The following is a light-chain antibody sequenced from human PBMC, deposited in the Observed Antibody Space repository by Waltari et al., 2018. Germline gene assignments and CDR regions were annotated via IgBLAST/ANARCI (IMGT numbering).Light chain of an antibody. J-gene: IGLJ3*02. CDR2: DHS. CDR3: QVWDSSSDHHV. CDR1: NFQSKS. V-gene: IGLV3-21*02. Sequence: SYVVSQPPSVSVALGQTARTTCGGNNFQSKSVYWYQQKPGQAPVLVVSDHSDRPTGIPERFSGSKSGNTATLTISRVEAGDEADYYCQVWDSSSDHHVFGGGTRLTVL.